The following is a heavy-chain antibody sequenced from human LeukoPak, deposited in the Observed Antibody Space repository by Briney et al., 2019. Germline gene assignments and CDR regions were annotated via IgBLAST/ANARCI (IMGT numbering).Heavy chain of an antibody. V-gene: IGHV3-48*03. Sequence: GGSLRLSCAASGFTFSSYEMNWVRQAPGKGLEWVSYISSSGSTIYYADSVKGRFTISRDNAKNSLYLQMNSLRAEDTAVYYCASVRIAVAVTVHDAFDIWGQGTMVTVSS. D-gene: IGHD6-19*01. J-gene: IGHJ3*02. CDR2: ISSSGSTI. CDR1: GFTFSSYE. CDR3: ASVRIAVAVTVHDAFDI.